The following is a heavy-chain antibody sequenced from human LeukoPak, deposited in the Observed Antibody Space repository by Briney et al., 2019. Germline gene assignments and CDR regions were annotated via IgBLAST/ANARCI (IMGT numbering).Heavy chain of an antibody. J-gene: IGHJ4*02. CDR1: GFAFSNYA. CDR3: AKDVCTSPRCLLYFDS. CDR2: ISGFNT. V-gene: IGHV3-23*01. D-gene: IGHD2-8*01. Sequence: PGGSLRLSCTTSGFAFSNYAMNSVRQAPGKGPEWVSGISGFNTYYADSVKGRFTIFRDNSKNVLYLQMDRLRAEDTAVYSCAKDVCTSPRCLLYFDSWGQGTLVTVSS.